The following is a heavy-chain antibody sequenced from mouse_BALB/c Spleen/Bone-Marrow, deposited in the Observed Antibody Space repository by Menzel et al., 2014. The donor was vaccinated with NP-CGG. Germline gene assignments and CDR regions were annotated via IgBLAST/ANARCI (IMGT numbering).Heavy chain of an antibody. J-gene: IGHJ4*01. CDR3: ARDIDGYYDYAMDY. D-gene: IGHD2-3*01. Sequence: EVKLMESGGGLVQPGGSRKLSCAASGFTFSDYGMAWVRQAPGKGPEWVAFISNLAYSIYYADTVTGRFTISRENAKNTLYLEMSSPRSEDTAMYYCARDIDGYYDYAMDYWGQGTSVTVSS. V-gene: IGHV5-15*02. CDR1: GFTFSDYG. CDR2: ISNLAYSI.